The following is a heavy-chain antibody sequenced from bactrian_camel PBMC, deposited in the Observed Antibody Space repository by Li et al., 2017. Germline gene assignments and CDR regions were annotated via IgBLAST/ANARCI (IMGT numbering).Heavy chain of an antibody. V-gene: IGHV3S7*01. CDR3: ACDPLG. Sequence: HVQLVESGGGSVQAGETLRLSCTASGSRFDRYAVGWFRQAPGKGLEWVSSFYTAGGNTYYADSVKGRFTTAADNAKNTLYLQMNSLKPEDTAVFYCACDPLGWSQGTQVTV. CDR2: FYTAGGNT. CDR1: GSRFDRYA. J-gene: IGHJ4*01. D-gene: IGHD5*01.